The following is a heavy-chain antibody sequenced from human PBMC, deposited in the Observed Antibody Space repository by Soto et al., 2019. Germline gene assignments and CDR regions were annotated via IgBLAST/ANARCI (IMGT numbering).Heavy chain of an antibody. J-gene: IGHJ3*02. D-gene: IGHD2-15*01. CDR1: GFTVSRKKY. CDR3: ATSLLREHAFDI. V-gene: IGHV3-53*01. CDR2: LYIADGT. Sequence: DVQVVESGGGWIQPGGSLRRSCAASGFTVSRKKYITWVRQAPGQGLEWVSALYIADGTFYADSVRGRFTVSSDSSKNTVYLQMNNLSPEDTAVYFCATSLLREHAFDIWGLGTMVTVSS.